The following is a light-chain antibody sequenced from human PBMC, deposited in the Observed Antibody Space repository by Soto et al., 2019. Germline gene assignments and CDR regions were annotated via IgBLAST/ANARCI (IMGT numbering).Light chain of an antibody. CDR2: DTS. V-gene: IGKV3-11*01. CDR3: QQRSNWPL. CDR1: QSVSNY. J-gene: IGKJ4*01. Sequence: EIVLTQSPATLSLSPGERATLSCRASQSVSNYLAWYQQKPGQAPRLLIYDTSNRATGIPARFSGSGSGTDFALTISSLEPEDFAVYYCQQRSNWPLFGGGTKVEIK.